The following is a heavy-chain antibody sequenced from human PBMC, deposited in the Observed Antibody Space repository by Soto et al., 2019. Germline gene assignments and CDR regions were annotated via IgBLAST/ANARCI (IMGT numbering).Heavy chain of an antibody. V-gene: IGHV3-9*01. D-gene: IGHD5-18*01. J-gene: IGHJ4*02. Sequence: EVQLEESGGALVQPGRSLRLSCAASGFTFDDYAMYWVRQVLGKGLEWVSSISWNSGNIGYADSVKGRFTTSRDNAENSLYLLMNSLRPEDTALYYCVRSKGGYSYGTPFDYWGQGTLVTVSS. CDR1: GFTFDDYA. CDR2: ISWNSGNI. CDR3: VRSKGGYSYGTPFDY.